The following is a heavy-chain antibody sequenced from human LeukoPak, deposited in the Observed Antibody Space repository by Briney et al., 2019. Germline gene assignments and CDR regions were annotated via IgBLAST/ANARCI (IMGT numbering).Heavy chain of an antibody. V-gene: IGHV4-31*02. CDR1: GGSISNIGGFY. D-gene: IGHD2-15*01. J-gene: IGHJ4*02. CDR2: ISYRGST. CDR3: ARISQSSGGFYY. Sequence: SETLSLTCTVSGGSISNIGGFYWSWIRHHPGDGLEWMWFISYRGSTYYNPSLKSRVYMSVDKSRSQFSLRLTSVTDEDTAVYYCARISQSSGGFYYWGQGTLVTVSS.